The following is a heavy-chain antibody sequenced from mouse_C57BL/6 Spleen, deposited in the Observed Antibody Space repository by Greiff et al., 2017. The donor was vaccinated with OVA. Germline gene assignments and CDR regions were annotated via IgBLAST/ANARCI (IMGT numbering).Heavy chain of an antibody. V-gene: IGHV1-53*01. CDR3: AREKGYYDYDAWFAY. J-gene: IGHJ3*01. D-gene: IGHD2-4*01. Sequence: QVQLQQPGTELVKPGASVKLSCKASGYTFTSYWMHWVKQRPGQGLEWIGNINPSNGGTNYNEKFKSKATLTVDKSSSTAYMQLSSLTSEDSAVYYCAREKGYYDYDAWFAYWGQGTLVTVSA. CDR2: INPSNGGT. CDR1: GYTFTSYW.